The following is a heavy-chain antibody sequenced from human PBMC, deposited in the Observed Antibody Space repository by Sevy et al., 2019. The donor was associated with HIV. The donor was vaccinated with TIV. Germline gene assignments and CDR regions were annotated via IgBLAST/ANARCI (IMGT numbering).Heavy chain of an antibody. CDR2: IYHSGST. CDR3: ARVATGTHHNNWFDP. V-gene: IGHV4-30-2*06. Sequence: SETLSLTCAVSGGSISSGGYSWSWIRQSPGKGLEWIGYIYHSGSTYYNPSLKSRLTISVDRSKNQFSLNLSSVTAADTAVYYCARVATGTHHNNWFDPWGQGTLVTVSS. D-gene: IGHD1-1*01. CDR1: GGSISSGGYS. J-gene: IGHJ5*02.